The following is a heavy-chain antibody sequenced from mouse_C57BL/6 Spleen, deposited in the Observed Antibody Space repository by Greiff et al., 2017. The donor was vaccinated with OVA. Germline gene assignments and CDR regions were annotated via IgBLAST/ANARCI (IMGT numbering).Heavy chain of an antibody. Sequence: QVQLQQSGAELVKPGASVKLSCKASGYTFTSYWMHWVKQRPGRGREWIGRIDPNSGGTKYDEKFKSKATLTVDKPSSTAYMQHSSLTSEESAVYCCARSRTVVADWYFDVWGTGTTVTVSS. CDR3: ARSRTVVADWYFDV. J-gene: IGHJ1*03. V-gene: IGHV1-72*01. CDR1: GYTFTSYW. CDR2: IDPNSGGT. D-gene: IGHD1-1*01.